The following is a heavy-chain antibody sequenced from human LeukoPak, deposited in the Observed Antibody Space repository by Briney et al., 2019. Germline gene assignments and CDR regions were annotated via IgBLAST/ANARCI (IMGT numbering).Heavy chain of an antibody. J-gene: IGHJ4*02. D-gene: IGHD1-26*01. CDR3: ARDPRGIVGATTRFDY. Sequence: SVKVSCKASGGTFSSYAISWVRQAPGQGLEWMGGIIPIFGTANYAQKFQGRVTITADESTSTAYMELSSLRSDDTAVYYCARDPRGIVGATTRFDYWGQGTLVTVSS. V-gene: IGHV1-69*13. CDR2: IIPIFGTA. CDR1: GGTFSSYA.